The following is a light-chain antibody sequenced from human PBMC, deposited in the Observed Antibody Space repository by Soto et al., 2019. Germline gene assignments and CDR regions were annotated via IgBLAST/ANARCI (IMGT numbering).Light chain of an antibody. CDR2: DAS. CDR1: QSISSW. CDR3: QQYNSYSPLT. V-gene: IGKV1-5*01. Sequence: DIQMSQSPSTLSASLGDRVTITCRASQSISSWLAWYQQKPGKAPTLLIYDASSLESGVPSRFSGSGSGTEFALTISSLQPDDFATYYCQQYNSYSPLTFGGGTKVDI. J-gene: IGKJ4*01.